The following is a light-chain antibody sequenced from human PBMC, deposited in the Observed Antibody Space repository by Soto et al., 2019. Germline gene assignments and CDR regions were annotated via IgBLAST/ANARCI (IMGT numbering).Light chain of an antibody. J-gene: IGLJ1*01. CDR2: GVS. CDR1: SSDVNDYKF. V-gene: IGLV2-11*01. Sequence: QSALTQPRSVSGSPGQSVTISCTGTSSDVNDYKFVSWYQQHPGKAPKLMIFGVSERPSGVPDRFSASKSANTASLSISGLQAEYEADYYCCSYTGTYSYVFGSGTKVTVL. CDR3: CSYTGTYSYV.